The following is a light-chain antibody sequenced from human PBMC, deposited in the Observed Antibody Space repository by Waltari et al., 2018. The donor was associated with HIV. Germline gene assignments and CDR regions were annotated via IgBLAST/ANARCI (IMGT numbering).Light chain of an antibody. J-gene: IGLJ3*02. Sequence: QSVLTQPPSASGTPGQRVTISCSGGSPHIGRNTVYLYQHFPGTAPKLLIFSNDQRTSGVPDRFSGSKSGTSASLAIIGLRFEDEADYFCEAWDDSLSGPVFGGGTKLTVL. CDR3: EAWDDSLSGPV. CDR2: SND. V-gene: IGLV1-47*01. CDR1: SPHIGRNT.